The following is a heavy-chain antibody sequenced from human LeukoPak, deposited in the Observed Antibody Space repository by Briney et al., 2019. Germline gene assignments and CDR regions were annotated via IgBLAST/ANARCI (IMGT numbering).Heavy chain of an antibody. D-gene: IGHD3-10*01. CDR1: GYSFTXYW. V-gene: IGHV5-51*01. J-gene: IGHJ4*02. Sequence: GESXKISCKGSGYSFTXYWIGWVXXXPGXGLGXXGIIYPGDSDTRYSPSFQGQVTISADKSISTAYLQWSSLKASDTAMYYCARLLDGSGSIDYWGQGTLVTVSS. CDR2: IYPGDSDT. CDR3: ARLLDGSGSIDY.